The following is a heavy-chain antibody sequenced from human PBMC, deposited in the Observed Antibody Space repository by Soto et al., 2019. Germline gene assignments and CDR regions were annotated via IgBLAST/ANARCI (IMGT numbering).Heavy chain of an antibody. D-gene: IGHD3-10*01. J-gene: IGHJ3*02. Sequence: GGSLRLSCAASGFTFNTYAMSWVRQAPGQGLEWVSAISGSGFSTYYADSVKGRFSISSDSSKNTLFLQMNSLRTDDTAVYFCATFTFVRTFHTWGQATIVTVSS. CDR3: ATFTFVRTFHT. CDR1: GFTFNTYA. CDR2: ISGSGFST. V-gene: IGHV3-23*01.